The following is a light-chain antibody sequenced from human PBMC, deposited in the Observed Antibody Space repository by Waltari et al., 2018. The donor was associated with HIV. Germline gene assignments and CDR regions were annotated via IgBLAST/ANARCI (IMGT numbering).Light chain of an antibody. CDR1: HNIATY. CDR3: QQASALPLT. V-gene: IGKV1-39*01. CDR2: SAS. J-gene: IGKJ4*01. Sequence: MTQSPASLSASLGDRVTMTCRSSHNIATYVNLYQQRPGNPPSLLSYSASTLHIGVPSRFTGAGSGRLFTLTINRLQSEDFASYFCQQASALPLTFGGGTNV.